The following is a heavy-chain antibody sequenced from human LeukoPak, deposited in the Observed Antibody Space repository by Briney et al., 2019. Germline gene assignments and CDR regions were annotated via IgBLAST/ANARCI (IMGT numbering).Heavy chain of an antibody. CDR1: GFTFSTYE. J-gene: IGHJ4*02. V-gene: IGHV3-48*03. CDR3: VRVRGLEWLLKHLDS. Sequence: PGGSLRLSCTTSGFTFSTYEMNWVRQAPGKGLEWVSYISGSGYPIYYADSVKGRFTISRDNAKNSLYLQMNSLRAEDTAIHYCVRVRGLEWLLKHLDSWGQGTLVTVSS. CDR2: ISGSGYPI. D-gene: IGHD3-3*01.